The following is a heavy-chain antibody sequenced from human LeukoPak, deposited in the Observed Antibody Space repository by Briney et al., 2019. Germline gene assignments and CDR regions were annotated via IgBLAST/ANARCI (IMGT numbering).Heavy chain of an antibody. D-gene: IGHD2-15*01. CDR2: INPNSGGT. CDR3: ATALGFDCSGGSCYDAFDI. V-gene: IGHV1-2*02. J-gene: IGHJ3*02. CDR1: GYTFTGYY. Sequence: GASVKVSCKASGYTFTGYYMHWVRQAPGQGLEWMGWINPNSGGTNYAQKFQGRVTMTRDTSISTAYMELSRLRSEDTAVYYCATALGFDCSGGSCYDAFDIWGQGTMVTVSS.